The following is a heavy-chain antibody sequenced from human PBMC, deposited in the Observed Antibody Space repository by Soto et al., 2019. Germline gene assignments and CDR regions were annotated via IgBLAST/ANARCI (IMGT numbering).Heavy chain of an antibody. V-gene: IGHV4-39*07. Sequence: SETLSLTCTVSGGSIGSGSYYWSWIRQPPGKGLEWIGEINHSGSTNYNPSLKSRVTISVDTSKNQFSLKLSSVTAADTAVYYCAREHYYDRSGHLYFDYWGQGTLVTVS. CDR2: INHSGST. J-gene: IGHJ4*02. CDR1: GGSIGSGSYY. CDR3: AREHYYDRSGHLYFDY. D-gene: IGHD3-22*01.